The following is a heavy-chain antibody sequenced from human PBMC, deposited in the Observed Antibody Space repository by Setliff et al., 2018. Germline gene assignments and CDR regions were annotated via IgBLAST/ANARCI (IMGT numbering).Heavy chain of an antibody. Sequence: GASVKVSCKTSGYTFSDYGIAWVRQAPGQGLEWVGGITPIFETAHYAQKFQDRVTITADKSTSTVYMELNSLISEDTAVYFCARDSVTLGQLERRGGFRYYDMDVWGRGTTVTVSS. CDR3: ARDSVTLGQLERRGGFRYYDMDV. V-gene: IGHV1-69*06. D-gene: IGHD1-1*01. J-gene: IGHJ6*02. CDR1: GYTFSDYG. CDR2: ITPIFETA.